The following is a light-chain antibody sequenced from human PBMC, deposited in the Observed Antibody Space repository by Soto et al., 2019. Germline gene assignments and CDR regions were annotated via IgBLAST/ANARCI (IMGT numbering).Light chain of an antibody. CDR3: QQYNNWPTWT. CDR2: DAS. Sequence: DIVMTQSPLSLPVTPGEPASISCRASQSVSSYLAWYQQKPGQAPRLLIYDASNRATGIPTRFSGSGSGTEFTLTISSLQSEDFAVYYCQQYNNWPTWTFGQGTKVDIK. V-gene: IGKV3D-15*01. CDR1: QSVSSY. J-gene: IGKJ1*01.